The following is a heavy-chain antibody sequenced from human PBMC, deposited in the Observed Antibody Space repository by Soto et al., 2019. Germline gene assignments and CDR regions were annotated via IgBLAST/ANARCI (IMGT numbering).Heavy chain of an antibody. CDR1: GGTFSSYT. V-gene: IGHV1-69*02. D-gene: IGHD1-26*01. CDR2: ILHILGIA. J-gene: IGHJ4*02. Sequence: QVQLLQSGAEVKKPGSSVKVSCKASGGTFSSYTISCVRQSPGQGLEWLGRILHILGIANYAQKFQGRVTITADNSTSTASMELSSLRSEDTAVYYCAIRPPEWERSGGNFFDYWGQGTLVTVSS. CDR3: AIRPPEWERSGGNFFDY.